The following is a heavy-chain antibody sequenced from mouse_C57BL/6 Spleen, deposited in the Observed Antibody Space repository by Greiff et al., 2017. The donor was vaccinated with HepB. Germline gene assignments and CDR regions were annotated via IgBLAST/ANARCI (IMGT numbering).Heavy chain of an antibody. CDR2: ISSGGSYT. D-gene: IGHD1-1*01. CDR1: GFTFSSYG. CDR3: ARHESSTPV. Sequence: EVKVVESGGDLVKPGGSLKLSCAASGFTFSSYGMSWVRQTPDKRLEWVATISSGGSYTYYPDSVKGRFTISRDNAKNTLYLQMSSLKSEDTAMYYCARHESSTPVWGTGTTVTVSS. V-gene: IGHV5-6*01. J-gene: IGHJ1*03.